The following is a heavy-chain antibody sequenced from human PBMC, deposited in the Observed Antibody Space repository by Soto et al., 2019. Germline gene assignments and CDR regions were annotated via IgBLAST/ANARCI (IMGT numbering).Heavy chain of an antibody. V-gene: IGHV3-23*01. D-gene: IGHD2-8*02. J-gene: IGHJ3*02. CDR2: IPGSGGHKLHP. CDR1: GFTFTNYA. Sequence: PGGSLRLSCAASGFTFTNYAMSWVRLAPGQGLEWVSTIPGSGGHKLHPEYADSVKGRFTISRDNSKDTLYLQMDSLSAEDTAVYYCAKATATGGGAFDICGQGTMVTVSS. CDR3: AKATATGGGAFDI.